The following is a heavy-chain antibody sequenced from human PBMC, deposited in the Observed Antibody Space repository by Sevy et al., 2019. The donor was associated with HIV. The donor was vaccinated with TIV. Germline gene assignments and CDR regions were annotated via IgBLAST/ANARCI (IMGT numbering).Heavy chain of an antibody. CDR2: ISSSSSTI. D-gene: IGHD6-19*01. V-gene: IGHV3-48*02. CDR1: GFTFSSYS. CDR3: ARDLTLGSYYYGMDV. Sequence: GGSLRLSCAASGFTFSSYSMNWVRQAPGKGLEWVSYISSSSSTIYYADSVKGRFTISRDNAKNSLYLQMNSLRDEDTAVYYCARDLTLGSYYYGMDVWGQGTTVTVSS. J-gene: IGHJ6*02.